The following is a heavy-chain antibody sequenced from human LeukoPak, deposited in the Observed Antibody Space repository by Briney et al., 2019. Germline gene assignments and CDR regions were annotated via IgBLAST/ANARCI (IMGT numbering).Heavy chain of an antibody. CDR3: ARDKMFFSNYYYGMDV. CDR2: IYYSGNT. CDR1: GGSISNGDHY. Sequence: SETLSLTCTVSGGSISNGDHYWSWIRQPPGKGLEWIGFIYYSGNTYYNPSLKSRVTISVDTSKNQFSLRLSSVIAADTAVYYCARDKMFFSNYYYGMDVWGQGTTVTVSS. D-gene: IGHD3-10*01. V-gene: IGHV4-30-4*08. J-gene: IGHJ6*02.